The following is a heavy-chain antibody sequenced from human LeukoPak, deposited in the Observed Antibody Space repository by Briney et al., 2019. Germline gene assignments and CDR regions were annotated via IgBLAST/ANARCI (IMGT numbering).Heavy chain of an antibody. Sequence: PGGSLRLSCAASGFTFSSYSMNWVRQAPGKGLEWVSYISSSSSTIYYADSVKGRFTISRDNAKNSLYLQMNSLRAEDTAVYYCARADGHDYGDYVENFFDYWGQGTLVTVSS. CDR1: GFTFSSYS. J-gene: IGHJ4*02. V-gene: IGHV3-48*04. CDR2: ISSSSSTI. CDR3: ARADGHDYGDYVENFFDY. D-gene: IGHD4-17*01.